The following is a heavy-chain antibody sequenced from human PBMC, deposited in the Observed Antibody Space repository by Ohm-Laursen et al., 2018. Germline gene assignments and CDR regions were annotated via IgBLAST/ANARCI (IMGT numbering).Heavy chain of an antibody. CDR2: ISSDGSAI. Sequence: SLRLSCTASGFTFSIYSMNWVRQAPGKGLEWISYISSDGSAIYYADSVKGRFTISRDNAKNSLFLQMNSLRAEDTTVYYCARDLDYNFDYWGQGTLVTVSS. CDR1: GFTFSIYS. CDR3: ARDLDYNFDY. J-gene: IGHJ4*02. V-gene: IGHV3-48*01. D-gene: IGHD4-11*01.